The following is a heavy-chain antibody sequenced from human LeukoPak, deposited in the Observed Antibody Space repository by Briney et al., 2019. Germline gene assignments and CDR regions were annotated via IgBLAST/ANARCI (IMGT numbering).Heavy chain of an antibody. J-gene: IGHJ4*02. CDR1: GGTFSGYY. CDR3: ARGQPSRYCSGGSCYLVYYFDY. Sequence: SETLSLTCAVYGGTFSGYYWSWIRQPPGKGLEWIGEINHSGSTNYNPSLKSRVTISVDTSKNQFSLKLSSVTAADTAVYYCARGQPSRYCSGGSCYLVYYFDYWGQGTLVTVSS. D-gene: IGHD2-15*01. V-gene: IGHV4-34*01. CDR2: INHSGST.